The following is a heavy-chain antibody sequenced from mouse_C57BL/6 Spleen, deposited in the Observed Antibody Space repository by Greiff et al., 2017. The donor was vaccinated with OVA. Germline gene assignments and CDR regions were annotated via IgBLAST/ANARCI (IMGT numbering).Heavy chain of an antibody. CDR2: INPSSGYT. J-gene: IGHJ3*01. V-gene: IGHV1-4*01. CDR3: ARNYGDDGFAY. CDR1: GYTFTSYT. Sequence: QVQLQQSGAELARPGASVKMSCKASGYTFTSYTMHWVKQRPGQGLEWIGYINPSSGYTKYNQKFKDKATLTADKSSSTAYMQLSSLPSEDSAVYYCARNYGDDGFAYWGQGTLVTVSA. D-gene: IGHD2-2*01.